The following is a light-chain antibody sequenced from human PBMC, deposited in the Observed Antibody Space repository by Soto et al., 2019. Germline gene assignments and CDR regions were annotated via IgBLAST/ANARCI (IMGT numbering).Light chain of an antibody. CDR3: CSYAGSSTFFYV. Sequence: QSALTHPASVSGSPGQSITISCTGTSSDVGSYNLVSWYQQHPGKAPKLMIYEGSKRPSGVSNRSSGSKSGNTASLTISGLQAEDEADYYCCSYAGSSTFFYVLGTGTKGTV. V-gene: IGLV2-23*03. J-gene: IGLJ1*01. CDR2: EGS. CDR1: SSDVGSYNL.